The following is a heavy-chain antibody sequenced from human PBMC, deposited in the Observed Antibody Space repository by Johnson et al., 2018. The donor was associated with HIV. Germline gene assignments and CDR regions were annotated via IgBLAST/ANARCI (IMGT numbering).Heavy chain of an antibody. CDR1: GFTLSTYT. V-gene: IGHV3-30*04. Sequence: QVQLVESGGGVVQPGKSLRLFCAVSGFTLSTYTMHWVRQTPGRGLEWVAVISYDGSNKYYAESVKGLFTISRDNSKNTMYLQMNSLRTEDTAVYYCANLGDYGGNNGFDIWGQGTMVTVSS. CDR2: ISYDGSNK. J-gene: IGHJ3*02. D-gene: IGHD4-23*01. CDR3: ANLGDYGGNNGFDI.